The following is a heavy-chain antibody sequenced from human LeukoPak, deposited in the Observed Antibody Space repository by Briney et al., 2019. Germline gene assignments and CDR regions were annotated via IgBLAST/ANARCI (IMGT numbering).Heavy chain of an antibody. CDR2: ICGSGANT. J-gene: IGHJ5*02. Sequence: GGSLRLSCVPSGFTFSIYALHWLRQTPGEALEWVSTICGSGANTYYADAVRGRFTISRDNSRNTLQLQMNSLRADDRAVYYCAKGYSNGYGAWGKGTLVTVS. CDR3: AKGYSNGYGA. D-gene: IGHD6-19*01. CDR1: GFTFSIYA. V-gene: IGHV3-23*01.